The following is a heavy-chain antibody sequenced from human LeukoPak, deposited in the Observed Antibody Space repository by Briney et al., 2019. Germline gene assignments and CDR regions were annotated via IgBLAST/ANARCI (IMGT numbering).Heavy chain of an antibody. V-gene: IGHV3-30*02. Sequence: GGSLRLSCAASGFTFSSYGMHWVRQAPGKGLEWVAFIRYDGSNKYYADSVKGRFAISRDNSKNTLYLQMNSLRAEDTAVYYCANGQRGYSYGALDYWGQGTLVTVSS. J-gene: IGHJ4*02. CDR2: IRYDGSNK. CDR3: ANGQRGYSYGALDY. CDR1: GFTFSSYG. D-gene: IGHD5-18*01.